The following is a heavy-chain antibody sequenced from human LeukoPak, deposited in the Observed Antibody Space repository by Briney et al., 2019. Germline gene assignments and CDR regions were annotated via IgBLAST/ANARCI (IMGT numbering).Heavy chain of an antibody. V-gene: IGHV4-31*03. D-gene: IGHD3-22*01. Sequence: SETLSLTCTVSGGSISSGGYYQSWIRQHPGKGLEWIGYSYYSGSTYYNPSLKSRVTISVDTSKNQFSLKLSSVTAADTAVYYCARATYYYDSSGYYPKDYFDYWGQGTLVTVSS. CDR3: ARATYYYDSSGYYPKDYFDY. J-gene: IGHJ4*02. CDR1: GGSISSGGYY. CDR2: SYYSGST.